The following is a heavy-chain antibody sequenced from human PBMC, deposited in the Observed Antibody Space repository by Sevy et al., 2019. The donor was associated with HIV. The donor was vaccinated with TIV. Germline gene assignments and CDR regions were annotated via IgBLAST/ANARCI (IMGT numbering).Heavy chain of an antibody. D-gene: IGHD3-22*01. CDR1: GYTLTGLS. J-gene: IGHJ4*02. Sequence: ASVKVSCKVSGYTLTGLSMYWVRQAPGKGLEWMGSFDPEDGERIYAQKLEGRVTMTEDTSADTAYMELNSLRSEDTAVYYCATTKDYYDSSGCPFDYWGQGTLVTVSS. CDR2: FDPEDGER. CDR3: ATTKDYYDSSGCPFDY. V-gene: IGHV1-24*01.